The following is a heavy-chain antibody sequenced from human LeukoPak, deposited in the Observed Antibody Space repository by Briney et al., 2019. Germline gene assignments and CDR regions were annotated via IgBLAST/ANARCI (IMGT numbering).Heavy chain of an antibody. D-gene: IGHD3-22*01. CDR3: ARDTDSSGYYPSFDY. J-gene: IGHJ4*02. V-gene: IGHV1-2*02. CDR1: GYTFTGYY. CDR2: INPNSGGT. Sequence: ASVKVSCKASGYTFTGYYMHWVRQAPGQGLEWMGWINPNSGGTNYAQKFQGRVTMTRDTSISTAYMELSRLRSDDTAVYYCARDTDSSGYYPSFDYWGREPWSPSPQ.